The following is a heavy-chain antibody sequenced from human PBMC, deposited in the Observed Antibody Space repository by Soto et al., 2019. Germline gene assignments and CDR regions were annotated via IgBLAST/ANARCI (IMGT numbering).Heavy chain of an antibody. CDR2: IYHSGST. J-gene: IGHJ4*02. Sequence: KPSETPSLTCTVSGRSISSGGYYWNWIRQPPGKGLEWIGYIYHSGSTYYNPSLKSRVTISVDRSKNQFSLKLSSVTAADTAVYYCASGQQLVRNYWGQETLVTVSS. CDR1: GRSISSGGYY. D-gene: IGHD6-13*01. CDR3: ASGQQLVRNY. V-gene: IGHV4-30-2*01.